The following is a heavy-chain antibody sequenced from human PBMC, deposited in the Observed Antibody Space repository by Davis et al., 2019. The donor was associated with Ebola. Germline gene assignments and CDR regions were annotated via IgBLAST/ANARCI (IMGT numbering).Heavy chain of an antibody. J-gene: IGHJ4*02. D-gene: IGHD3-22*01. V-gene: IGHV4-39*01. CDR1: GGSISSRSYY. Sequence: PSETLSLTCTVSGGSISSRSYYWAWIRQPPGKGLEWIGNIYYSGSTYYNPSLKSRVTIFVDTSKNQFSLKLSSVTAADTAVYFCARVAYYDSSGYSLYYFDDWGQGTLVTVSS. CDR3: ARVAYYDSSGYSLYYFDD. CDR2: IYYSGST.